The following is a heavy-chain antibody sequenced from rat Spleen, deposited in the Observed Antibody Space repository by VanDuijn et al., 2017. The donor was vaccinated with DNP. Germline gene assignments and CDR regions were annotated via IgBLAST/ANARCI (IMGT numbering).Heavy chain of an antibody. J-gene: IGHJ3*01. V-gene: IGHV3-1*01. CDR1: GFSITSYY. Sequence: EVQLQESGPGLVKPSQSLSLTCSVTGFSITSYYWGWIRQFPGNKMEWIGHISYSGSTSYIPSLKSRLSITRDTSKNQFFLQLNFVTTEDTATYYCAGGRGPFAYWGQGTLVTVSS. D-gene: IGHD4-3*01. CDR2: ISYSGST. CDR3: AGGRGPFAY.